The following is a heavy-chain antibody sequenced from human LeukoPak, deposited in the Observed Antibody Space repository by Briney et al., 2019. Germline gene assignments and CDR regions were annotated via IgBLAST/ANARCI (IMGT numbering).Heavy chain of an antibody. CDR3: ARTWIQLWLTGETWFDP. CDR2: IYTSGST. D-gene: IGHD5-18*01. Sequence: ETSETLSLTCTVSGGSISSGSYYWSWIRQPAGEGLEWIGRIYTSGSTFYNPSLKSRVTISVDMSKNQFSLKLSSVTAADTAVYYCARTWIQLWLTGETWFDPWGQGTLVTVSS. V-gene: IGHV4-61*02. CDR1: GGSISSGSYY. J-gene: IGHJ5*02.